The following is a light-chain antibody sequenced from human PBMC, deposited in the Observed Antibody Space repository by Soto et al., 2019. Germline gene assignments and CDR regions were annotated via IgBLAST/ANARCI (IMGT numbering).Light chain of an antibody. CDR1: SSDVGGYNY. V-gene: IGLV2-11*01. Sequence: QSGLTQPRSVSGSPGQSVTISCTGTSSDVGGYNYVSWYQQHPGKAPKLMIYDVSKRPSGVPDRFSGSKSGHTASLTISGLQAEDEADYSCCSYAGSYVFGTGTKVTVL. CDR2: DVS. CDR3: CSYAGSYV. J-gene: IGLJ1*01.